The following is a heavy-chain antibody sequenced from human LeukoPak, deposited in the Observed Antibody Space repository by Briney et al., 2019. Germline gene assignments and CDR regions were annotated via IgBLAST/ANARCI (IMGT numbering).Heavy chain of an antibody. CDR1: GYTFTGYY. CDR2: ISSGGNT. D-gene: IGHD7-27*01. V-gene: IGHV1-18*04. J-gene: IGHJ5*02. Sequence: ASVKVSCKASGYTFTGYYMHWVRQAPGHGLEWMGWISSGGNTNYAPKFQDRVTMTTDTSTSTAYMELRSLRFDDTAVYYCARDFAWGSGGAPIDDNWLDPWGQGTLVTVSS. CDR3: ARDFAWGSGGAPIDDNWLDP.